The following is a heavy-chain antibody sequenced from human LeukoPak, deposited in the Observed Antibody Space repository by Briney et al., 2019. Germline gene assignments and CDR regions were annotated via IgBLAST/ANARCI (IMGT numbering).Heavy chain of an antibody. CDR1: GYTFTGYY. CDR3: ARVTWIQLWLLLDY. V-gene: IGHV1-2*02. J-gene: IGHJ4*02. Sequence: ASVKVSCKASGYTFTGYYMHWVRQAPGQGLEWMGWINPNSCGTNYAQKFQGRVTMTRDTSISTAYMELSRLRSDDTAVYYCARVTWIQLWLLLDYWGQGTLVTVSS. D-gene: IGHD5-18*01. CDR2: INPNSCGT.